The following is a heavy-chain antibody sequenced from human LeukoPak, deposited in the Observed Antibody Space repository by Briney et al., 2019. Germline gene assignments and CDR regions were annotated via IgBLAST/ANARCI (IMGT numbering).Heavy chain of an antibody. CDR2: IYYSGST. CDR3: ARGYSSDWSLRFRVDYGMDV. CDR1: GGSSSSGGYY. J-gene: IGHJ6*02. Sequence: SETLSLTCTVSGGSSSSGGYYWSWIRQHPGKGLEWIGYIYYSGSTYYNPSLKSRVTISVDTSKNQFSLKLSSVTAADTAVYYCARGYSSDWSLRFRVDYGMDVWGQGTTVTVSS. V-gene: IGHV4-31*03. D-gene: IGHD6-19*01.